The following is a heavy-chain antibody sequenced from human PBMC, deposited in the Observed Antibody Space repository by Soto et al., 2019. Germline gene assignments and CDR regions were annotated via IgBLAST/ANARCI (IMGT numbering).Heavy chain of an antibody. Sequence: SLRLSCTASGFTFGDYAMSWFRQAPGKGLEWVGFIRSKAYGGTTEYAASVKGRFTISRDDSKSIAYLQMNSLKTEDTAVYYCTRESSIAVAVNWFDPWGQGTLVTVSS. CDR1: GFTFGDYA. J-gene: IGHJ5*02. D-gene: IGHD6-19*01. CDR2: IRSKAYGGTT. V-gene: IGHV3-49*03. CDR3: TRESSIAVAVNWFDP.